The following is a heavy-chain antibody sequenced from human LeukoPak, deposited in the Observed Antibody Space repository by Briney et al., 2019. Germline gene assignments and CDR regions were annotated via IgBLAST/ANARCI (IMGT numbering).Heavy chain of an antibody. CDR3: ARERSSSEIFARSFDI. CDR1: GFSVSSVYY. Sequence: PSQTLSLTRTVSGFSVSSVYYWGWIGQPPGKGLEWFGSIYRSGSTYYNPSLKSRVTISEDKSKNQSSLNLSPLTAAATAVYYCARERSSSEIFARSFDICGQGTMVTVSS. D-gene: IGHD3-3*01. V-gene: IGHV4-38-2*02. CDR2: IYRSGST. J-gene: IGHJ3*02.